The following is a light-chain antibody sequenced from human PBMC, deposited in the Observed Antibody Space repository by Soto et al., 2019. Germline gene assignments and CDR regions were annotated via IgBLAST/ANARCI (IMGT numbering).Light chain of an antibody. CDR2: LGS. CDR1: QSLLHSNGYNY. CDR3: MQDLQTPGT. Sequence: DIVMTQSPLALSVTPGEPASISCRSSQSLLHSNGYNYLDWYLQKPGQSPQLLIYLGSNRASGVPDRFSGSRSGTDFTLKISRVEAEDVGVYYCMQDLQTPGTFGQGTKLEIK. J-gene: IGKJ2*02. V-gene: IGKV2-28*01.